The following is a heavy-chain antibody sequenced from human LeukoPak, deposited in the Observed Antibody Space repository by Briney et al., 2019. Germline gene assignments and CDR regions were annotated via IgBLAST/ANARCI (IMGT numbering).Heavy chain of an antibody. J-gene: IGHJ4*02. CDR3: ASQIIAAAADPFDY. D-gene: IGHD6-13*01. CDR1: GFTFSSYA. Sequence: GGSLRLSCAASGFTFSSYAMHWVRQASGKGPEWVAIISYDGSNKYYADSVKGRFTISRDNSKNTLYLQMNSLISEDTAVYYCASQIIAAAADPFDYWGQGTLVTASS. CDR2: ISYDGSNK. V-gene: IGHV3-30-3*01.